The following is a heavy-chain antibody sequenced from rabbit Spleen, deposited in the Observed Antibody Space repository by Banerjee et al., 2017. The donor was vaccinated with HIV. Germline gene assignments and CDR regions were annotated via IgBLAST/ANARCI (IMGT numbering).Heavy chain of an antibody. J-gene: IGHJ4*01. CDR2: IYIGSGST. CDR1: GFSFSSSDY. D-gene: IGHD4-1*01. V-gene: IGHV1S40*01. Sequence: QSLEESGGDLVKPGASPTLTCTASGFSFSSSDYMCWVRQAPGKGLEWIACIYIGSGSTYYASWAKGRFTIAKTSSTTVTLQMTSLTAADTATYFCARSGYVGWGGDGDLMGNKLWGQGTLVTVS. CDR3: ARSGYVGWGGDGDLMGNKL.